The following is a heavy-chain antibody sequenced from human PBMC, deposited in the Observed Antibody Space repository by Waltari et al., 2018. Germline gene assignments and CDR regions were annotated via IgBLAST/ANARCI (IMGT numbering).Heavy chain of an antibody. CDR2: IIPMLGTA. J-gene: IGHJ4*02. Sequence: QVQLVQSGAEVKKPGSSVKVSCKASGGTFSRSPISWVRQAPGQGLEWMGGIIPMLGTASYTQKFQGRVTITAVKSTSTAYMEVTSLRSEDTAVYYCATDRRIGGGFDFWGQGTLVTVSS. CDR3: ATDRRIGGGFDF. D-gene: IGHD3-10*01. CDR1: GGTFSRSP. V-gene: IGHV1-69*06.